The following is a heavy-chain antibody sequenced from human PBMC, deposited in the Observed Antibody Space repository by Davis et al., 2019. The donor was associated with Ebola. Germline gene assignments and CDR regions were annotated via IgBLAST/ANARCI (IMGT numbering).Heavy chain of an antibody. CDR1: GFTFSDYW. CDR2: ISSDGSST. V-gene: IGHV3-74*01. Sequence: PGGSLRLSCAASGFTFSDYWMHWVRQVPGKGLVWVSRISSDGSSTIYADSVKGRFTISRDNAKNALYLQMNSLRAEDTAVYYCAKAPPRGLARSFDYWGQGTLVTVSS. CDR3: AKAPPRGLARSFDY. D-gene: IGHD6-19*01. J-gene: IGHJ4*02.